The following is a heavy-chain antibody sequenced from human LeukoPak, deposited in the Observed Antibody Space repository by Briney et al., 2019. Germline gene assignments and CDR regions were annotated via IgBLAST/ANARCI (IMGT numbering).Heavy chain of an antibody. D-gene: IGHD7-27*01. V-gene: IGHV3-74*01. Sequence: QPGGSLRLSCAASGFTFSSYWMHWVRQVPGKELVWVSRISSDGNTTTYADSVKGRFTISRDNAKNTLYLQMNSLRAEDTAVYYCAREQKTGDSRYFDYWGQGTLVTVSS. CDR1: GFTFSSYW. J-gene: IGHJ4*02. CDR2: ISSDGNTT. CDR3: AREQKTGDSRYFDY.